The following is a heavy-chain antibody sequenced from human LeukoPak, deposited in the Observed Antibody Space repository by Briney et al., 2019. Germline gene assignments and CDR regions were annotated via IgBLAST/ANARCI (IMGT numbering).Heavy chain of an antibody. V-gene: IGHV4-4*02. Sequence: PSETLSLTCAVSGGSISSSNWWRWVRQPPGKGLEWIGEMYHSGSTNHNPSLKSRVTIAIDKTKNQFSLKLSSVTAADTAVYYCAVSSGWYKIDYWGQGTLATVSS. D-gene: IGHD6-19*01. CDR1: GGSISSSNW. CDR3: AVSSGWYKIDY. J-gene: IGHJ4*02. CDR2: MYHSGST.